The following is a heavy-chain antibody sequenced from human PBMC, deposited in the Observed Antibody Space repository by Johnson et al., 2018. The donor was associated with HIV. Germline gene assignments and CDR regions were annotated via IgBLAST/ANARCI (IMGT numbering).Heavy chain of an antibody. Sequence: VQLVESGGGLVQPGGSLRLSCTASGFAFSGYAMHWVRQAPGKGLEYVSSISSNGGGTYYANSVRGRFTISRDNSKNTLYIQMGRLRVGVLAVYYCARYGYYDRSGYWGLDSFHIWGQGTTVTVSS. D-gene: IGHD3-22*01. V-gene: IGHV3-64*01. CDR2: ISSNGGGT. CDR3: ARYGYYDRSGYWGLDSFHI. J-gene: IGHJ3*02. CDR1: GFAFSGYA.